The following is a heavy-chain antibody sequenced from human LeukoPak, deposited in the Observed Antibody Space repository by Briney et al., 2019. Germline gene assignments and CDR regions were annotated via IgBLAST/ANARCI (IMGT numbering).Heavy chain of an antibody. CDR2: IYYSGST. CDR1: GGSISSSSYY. Sequence: SETLSLTCTVSGGSISSSSYYWGWIRQPPGKGLEWIGSIYYSGSTYYNPSLKSRVTISVDTSKNQFSLKLSSVTAADTAVYYCARDTARGAAAGTGYWGQGTLVTVSS. D-gene: IGHD6-13*01. V-gene: IGHV4-39*07. J-gene: IGHJ4*02. CDR3: ARDTARGAAAGTGY.